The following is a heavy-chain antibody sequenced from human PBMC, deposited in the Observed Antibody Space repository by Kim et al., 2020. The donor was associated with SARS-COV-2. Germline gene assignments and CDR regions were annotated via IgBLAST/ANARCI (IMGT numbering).Heavy chain of an antibody. Sequence: KGRFTIPRDNSKNTLYLQMNSLRAEDTAVYYCAQDPSYSSSWYGYYFDYWGQGTLVTVSS. V-gene: IGHV3-23*01. CDR3: AQDPSYSSSWYGYYFDY. D-gene: IGHD6-13*01. J-gene: IGHJ4*02.